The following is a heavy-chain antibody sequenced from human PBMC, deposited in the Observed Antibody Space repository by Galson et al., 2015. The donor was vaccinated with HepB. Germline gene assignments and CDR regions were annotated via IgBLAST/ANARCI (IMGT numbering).Heavy chain of an antibody. D-gene: IGHD5-18*01. Sequence: SLRLSCAASGFSFRSYNMHWVRQAPGKGLDWVAVIWYDGSNKYYADSVKGRFTFSRDNSKNTLYLQMNSQRAEDTAVYYCARELSGYSFDYWGQGTLVTVSS. J-gene: IGHJ4*02. CDR2: IWYDGSNK. V-gene: IGHV3-33*01. CDR3: ARELSGYSFDY. CDR1: GFSFRSYN.